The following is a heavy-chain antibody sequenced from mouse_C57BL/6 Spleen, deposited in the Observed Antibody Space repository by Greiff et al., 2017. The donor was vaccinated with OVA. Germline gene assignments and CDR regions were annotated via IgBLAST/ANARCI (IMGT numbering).Heavy chain of an antibody. CDR3: ARDYGSSYEVDY. D-gene: IGHD1-1*01. V-gene: IGHV1-20*01. CDR1: GYSFTGYF. CDR2: INPYNGDT. Sequence: SGPELVKPGDSVKISCKASGYSFTGYFMNWVMQSHGKSLEWIGRINPYNGDTFYNQKFKGKATLTVDKSSSTAHMELRSLTSEDSAVYYCARDYGSSYEVDYWGQGTTLTVSS. J-gene: IGHJ2*01.